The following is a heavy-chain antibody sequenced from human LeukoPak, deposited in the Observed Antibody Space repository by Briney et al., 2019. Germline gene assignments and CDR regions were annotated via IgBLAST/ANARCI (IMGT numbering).Heavy chain of an antibody. CDR3: AKRYYYDSSGYHYGEYFDY. Sequence: PGGSLRLSCAASGFTFSSYAMSWVRQAPGKGLEWVSAISGSGGSTYYADSVKGRFTISRDNSKNTLYLQMNSLRAEDTAVYYCAKRYYYDSSGYHYGEYFDYWGQGTLVTVSS. J-gene: IGHJ4*02. D-gene: IGHD3-22*01. V-gene: IGHV3-23*01. CDR1: GFTFSSYA. CDR2: ISGSGGST.